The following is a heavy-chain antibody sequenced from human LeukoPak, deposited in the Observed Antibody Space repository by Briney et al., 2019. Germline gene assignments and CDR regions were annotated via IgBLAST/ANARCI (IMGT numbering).Heavy chain of an antibody. D-gene: IGHD3-22*01. J-gene: IGHJ4*02. Sequence: SETLSLTCAVYGGSFSGYYWSWIRQPPGKGLEWIGEINHSGSTNYNPSLKSRVTISVDTSKNQFSLKLSSVTAADTAVYYCARASYYDSSGYYKGPVDYWGQGTLVTVSS. V-gene: IGHV4-34*01. CDR3: ARASYYDSSGYYKGPVDY. CDR1: GGSFSGYY. CDR2: INHSGST.